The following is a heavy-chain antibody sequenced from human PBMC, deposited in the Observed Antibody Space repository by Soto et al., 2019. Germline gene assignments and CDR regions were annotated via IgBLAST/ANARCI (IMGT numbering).Heavy chain of an antibody. CDR2: IYYSGST. CDR3: ASGDTYSSSWYSWSRRDDYHYYGMDV. V-gene: IGHV4-59*01. Sequence: PSETLSLTCTVSGGSISSYYWSWIRQPPGKGLEWIGYIYYSGSTNYNPSLKSRVTISVDTSKNQFSLKLSSVTAADTAVYYCASGDTYSSSWYSWSRRDDYHYYGMDVWGQGTTVTVSS. J-gene: IGHJ6*02. CDR1: GGSISSYY. D-gene: IGHD6-13*01.